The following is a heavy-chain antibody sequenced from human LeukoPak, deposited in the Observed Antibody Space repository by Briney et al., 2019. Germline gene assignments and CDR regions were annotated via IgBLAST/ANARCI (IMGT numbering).Heavy chain of an antibody. CDR2: MNPNSGNT. CDR1: GYTFTSYD. J-gene: IGHJ5*02. D-gene: IGHD3-10*01. CDR3: ARNFVLLWFGELLSGTGGWFDP. Sequence: ASVKVSCKASGYTFTSYDINWVRQATGQGLEWMGWMNPNSGNTGYAQKFQGRVTMTRNTPISTAYMELSSLRSEDTAVYYCARNFVLLWFGELLSGTGGWFDPWGQGTLVTVSS. V-gene: IGHV1-8*01.